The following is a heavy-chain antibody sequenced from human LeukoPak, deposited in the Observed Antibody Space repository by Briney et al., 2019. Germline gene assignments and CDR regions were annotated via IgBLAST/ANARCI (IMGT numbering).Heavy chain of an antibody. CDR3: AKDRGYSYGAEFDY. D-gene: IGHD5-18*01. CDR2: ISWNSGSI. J-gene: IGHJ4*02. V-gene: IGHV3-9*01. CDR1: GFTFRSYA. Sequence: GGSLRLSCAASGFTFRSYAMHWVRQAPGKGLEWVSGISWNSGSIGYADSVKGRFTISRDNAKNSLYLQMNSLRAEDTALYYCAKDRGYSYGAEFDYWGQGTLVTVSS.